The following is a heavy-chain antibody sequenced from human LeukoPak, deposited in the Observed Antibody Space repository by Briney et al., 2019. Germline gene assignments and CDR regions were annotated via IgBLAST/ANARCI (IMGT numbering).Heavy chain of an antibody. J-gene: IGHJ4*02. CDR1: GYTFTSYD. CDR3: ARAAYDYGDYGVDY. V-gene: IGHV1-8*01. CDR2: MNPNSGNT. D-gene: IGHD4-17*01. Sequence: ASVKVSCKASGYTFTSYDINWVRQATGQGLEWMGWMNPNSGNTGYAQKFQGRVTMTRNTSISTDYMELSSLRSEDTAVYYCARAAYDYGDYGVDYWGQGTLVTVSS.